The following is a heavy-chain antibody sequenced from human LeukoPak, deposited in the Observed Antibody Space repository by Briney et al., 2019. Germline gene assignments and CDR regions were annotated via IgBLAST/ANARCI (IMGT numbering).Heavy chain of an antibody. CDR3: AKGRYSSSWAPFDP. D-gene: IGHD2-2*01. J-gene: IGHJ5*02. CDR2: IYSGGST. Sequence: GGSLRLSCAASGFTVSSNYMSWVRQAPGKGLEWVSVIYSGGSTYYADSVKGRFTISRDNSKNTLYLQMNNLRVEDTAIYYCAKGRYSSSWAPFDPWGQGTLVTVSS. V-gene: IGHV3-53*01. CDR1: GFTVSSNY.